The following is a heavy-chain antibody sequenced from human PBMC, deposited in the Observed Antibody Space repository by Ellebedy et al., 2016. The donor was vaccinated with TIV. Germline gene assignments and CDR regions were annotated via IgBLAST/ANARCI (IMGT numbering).Heavy chain of an antibody. V-gene: IGHV6-1*01. CDR3: AREGTMIRGIRNWFDA. D-gene: IGHD3-10*01. CDR2: TYYRSNWNN. J-gene: IGHJ5*02. Sequence: SQTLSLTCXISGDSVSSNSAAWNWIRQSPSRGLEWLGRTYYRSNWNNEYAVSVKSRITINPDTSKNQFSLHLNSVTPEDTAVYYCAREGTMIRGIRNWFDAWGQGTLVTVSS. CDR1: GDSVSSNSAA.